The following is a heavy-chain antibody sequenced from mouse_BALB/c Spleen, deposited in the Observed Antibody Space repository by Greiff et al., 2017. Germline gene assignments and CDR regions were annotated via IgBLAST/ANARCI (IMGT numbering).Heavy chain of an antibody. Sequence: EVQLVESGGGLVQPGGSRKLSCAASGFTFSSFGMHWVRQAPEKGLEWVAYISSGSSTIYYADTVKGRFTISRDNPKNTLFLQMTSLRSEDTAMYYCARWGDDGYYSVAYWGQGTLVTVSA. CDR2: ISSGSSTI. J-gene: IGHJ3*01. CDR3: ARWGDDGYYSVAY. V-gene: IGHV5-17*02. D-gene: IGHD2-3*01. CDR1: GFTFSSFG.